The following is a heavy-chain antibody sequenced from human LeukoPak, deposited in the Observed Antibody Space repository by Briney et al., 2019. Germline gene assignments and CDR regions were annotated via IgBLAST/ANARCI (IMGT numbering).Heavy chain of an antibody. CDR1: GFTFSDYW. J-gene: IGHJ4*02. V-gene: IGHV3-74*01. Sequence: GGSLRLSCAASGFTFSDYWMHWVRQAPGKGLVWVSRINSDGTSISYADSVKGRFTISRDNAKNTLYLQMNSLRAKDSAVYYCARDRWKFDYWGQGTLVTVSS. CDR2: INSDGTSI. CDR3: ARDRWKFDY. D-gene: IGHD4-23*01.